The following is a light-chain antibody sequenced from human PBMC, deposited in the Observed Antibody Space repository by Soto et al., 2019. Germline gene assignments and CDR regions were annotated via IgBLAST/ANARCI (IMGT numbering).Light chain of an antibody. CDR3: NSYSNSTTLYV. Sequence: QSALTEPASESGSPGQSITISCTGTRSDVGGYNYVSWYQQHPGKAPKLMIYDVSNRPSGVSNRFSGSKSGNTASLTISGLQAEDEADYYCNSYSNSTTLYVFGTGTKVTVL. CDR2: DVS. CDR1: RSDVGGYNY. V-gene: IGLV2-14*01. J-gene: IGLJ1*01.